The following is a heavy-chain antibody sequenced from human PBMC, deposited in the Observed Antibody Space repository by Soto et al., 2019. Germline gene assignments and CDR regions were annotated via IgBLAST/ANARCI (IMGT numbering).Heavy chain of an antibody. CDR2: IYHSGST. CDR3: ARVDDSSGYLIDY. Sequence: QLQLQESGSGLVKPSQTLSLTCAVSGGSISSGGYSWSWIRQPPGKGLEWIGYIYHSGSTYYNPSRKSRVTISVDRSKNQFSLKLSSVTAADTAVYYCARVDDSSGYLIDYWGQGTLVTVSS. D-gene: IGHD3-22*01. V-gene: IGHV4-30-2*01. CDR1: GGSISSGGYS. J-gene: IGHJ4*02.